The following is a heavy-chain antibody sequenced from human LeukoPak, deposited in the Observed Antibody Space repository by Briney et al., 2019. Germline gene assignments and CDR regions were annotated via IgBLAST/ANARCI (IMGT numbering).Heavy chain of an antibody. V-gene: IGHV3-15*01. Sequence: PGGSLTLSCAASGFTFSSYAMSWVRQAPGKGLEWVGRIKSKTDGGTTDYAAPVKGRFTISRDDSKNTLYLQMNSLKTEDTAVYYCTTDSLNSGSYGDFDYWGQGTLVTVSS. CDR3: TTDSLNSGSYGDFDY. D-gene: IGHD1-26*01. CDR1: GFTFSSYA. J-gene: IGHJ4*02. CDR2: IKSKTDGGTT.